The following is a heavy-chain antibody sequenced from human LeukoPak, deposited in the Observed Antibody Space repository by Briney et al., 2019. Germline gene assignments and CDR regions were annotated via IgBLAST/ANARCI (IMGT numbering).Heavy chain of an antibody. CDR2: IIPSSGST. Sequence: ASVKVSCKASGYAFTSYHIHWMRQAPGQGLGWMGIIIPSSGSTTYAQKFQGRVTMTRDTSTSTVYMELSSLTSDDAAVYFCARSDYNDYRGLGFWGQGTLVTVSS. CDR1: GYAFTSYH. V-gene: IGHV1-46*01. J-gene: IGHJ4*02. D-gene: IGHD4-11*01. CDR3: ARSDYNDYRGLGF.